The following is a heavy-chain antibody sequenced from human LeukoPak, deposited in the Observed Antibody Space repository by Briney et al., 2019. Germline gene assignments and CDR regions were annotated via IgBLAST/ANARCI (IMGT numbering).Heavy chain of an antibody. Sequence: GGSLRLSCAASGFTFSNYEMIWVRQAPGKGLEWTSYISSSGGTTYYADSVKGRFTISRDNAKNSLSLQMNSLRGEDTAVYYCARAKRGSGSYYFHYWGQGTLVTVSS. J-gene: IGHJ4*02. V-gene: IGHV3-48*03. CDR1: GFTFSNYE. D-gene: IGHD1-26*01. CDR2: ISSSGGTT. CDR3: ARAKRGSGSYYFHY.